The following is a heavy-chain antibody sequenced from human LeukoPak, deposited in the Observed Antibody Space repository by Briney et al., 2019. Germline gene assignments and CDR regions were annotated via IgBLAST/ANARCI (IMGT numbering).Heavy chain of an antibody. CDR1: GGSISSYY. Sequence: SETLSLTCTVSGGSISSYYWSWIRQPPGKGLEWIGYIYYSGSTNYNPSLKSRVTISVDTSKNQFSLKLSSVTAADTAVYYCARTTENSSGYYWWKFNYYGMDVWGQGTTVTVSS. D-gene: IGHD3-22*01. CDR2: IYYSGST. J-gene: IGHJ6*02. CDR3: ARTTENSSGYYWWKFNYYGMDV. V-gene: IGHV4-59*01.